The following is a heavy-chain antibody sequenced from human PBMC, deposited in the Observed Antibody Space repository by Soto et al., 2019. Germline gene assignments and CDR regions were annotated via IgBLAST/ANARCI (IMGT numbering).Heavy chain of an antibody. CDR3: ARTSRGYYDSSGSPVWWFDP. CDR2: MNPNSGNT. Sequence: ASVKVSCKASGYTFTSYYINWVRQTTGQGLEWMGWMNPNSGNTGYAQKFQGRVTMTRNTSISTAYMELSSLRSEDTAVYYCARTSRGYYDSSGSPVWWFDPWGQGTLVTVSS. J-gene: IGHJ5*02. V-gene: IGHV1-8*01. D-gene: IGHD3-22*01. CDR1: GYTFTSYY.